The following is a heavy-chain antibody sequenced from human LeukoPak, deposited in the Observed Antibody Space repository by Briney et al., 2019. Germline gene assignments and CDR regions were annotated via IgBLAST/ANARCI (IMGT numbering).Heavy chain of an antibody. CDR2: ISSSSSYI. D-gene: IGHD6-6*01. J-gene: IGHJ4*02. CDR3: ARDGIAARRGTDYFDY. Sequence: GGSLRLSCAASGFTFSSYSMDWVRQAPGKGLEWVSSISSSSSYIYYADSVKGRFTISRDNAKNSLYLQMNSLRAEDTAVYYCARDGIAARRGTDYFDYWGQGALVTVSS. V-gene: IGHV3-21*01. CDR1: GFTFSSYS.